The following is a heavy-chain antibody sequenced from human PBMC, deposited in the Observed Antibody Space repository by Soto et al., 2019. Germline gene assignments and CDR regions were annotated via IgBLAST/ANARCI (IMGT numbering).Heavy chain of an antibody. J-gene: IGHJ6*02. V-gene: IGHV3-21*01. CDR3: ARVQTYYDFWSGPRPFYYGMDV. Sequence: PGGSLRLSCAASGFTFSSYSMNGVRQAPGKGLEWVSSISSSSSYIYYADSVKGRFTISRDNAKNSLYLQMNSLRAEDTAVYYCARVQTYYDFWSGPRPFYYGMDVWGQGTTVTVSS. D-gene: IGHD3-3*01. CDR2: ISSSSSYI. CDR1: GFTFSSYS.